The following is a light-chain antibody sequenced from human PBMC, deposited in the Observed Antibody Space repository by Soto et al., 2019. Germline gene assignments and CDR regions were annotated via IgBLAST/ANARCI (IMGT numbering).Light chain of an antibody. V-gene: IGKV3-20*01. CDR2: GAS. CDR1: QRVSSNY. CDR3: HQYGTLPYA. J-gene: IGKJ2*01. Sequence: LALTQSPGTLSLSPGERATLSCRASQRVSSNYVAWYQHKPGQAPRLLIHGASIRATGIPDRFSGSGSVTDFTLTISRLEPEDWAVYYCHQYGTLPYAFGQGTNVQIK.